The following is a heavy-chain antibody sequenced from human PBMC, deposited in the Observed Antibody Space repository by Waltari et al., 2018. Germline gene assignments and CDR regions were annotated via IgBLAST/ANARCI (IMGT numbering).Heavy chain of an antibody. D-gene: IGHD6-19*01. J-gene: IGHJ6*02. V-gene: IGHV3-13*01. Sequence: EVQLVESGGGLVQPGGSLRLSCAASGFTFSRYGKPWVRQIKEKGVKGVSVIVVPGDTYYGGAVKGRFTISRENAKNSLYLQMNSLTVGDTAVYYCARGAMAGSRWGPDVWGQGTTVIVSS. CDR1: GFTFSRYG. CDR2: IVVPGDT. CDR3: ARGAMAGSRWGPDV.